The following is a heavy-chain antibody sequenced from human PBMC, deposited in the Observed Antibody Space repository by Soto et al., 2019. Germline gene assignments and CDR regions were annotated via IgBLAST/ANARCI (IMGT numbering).Heavy chain of an antibody. Sequence: GGSLRLSCAASGFTLSSYSMNWVRQAPGRELGLVSYISSSSSTIYYADSVKGRFTISRDNAKNSLYLQMNSLRAEDTAVYYCARDQLYYNDISGRPLNAFDVWGQGTMVTVSS. J-gene: IGHJ3*01. CDR1: GFTLSSYS. V-gene: IGHV3-48*01. CDR2: ISSSSSTI. D-gene: IGHD3-22*01. CDR3: ARDQLYYNDISGRPLNAFDV.